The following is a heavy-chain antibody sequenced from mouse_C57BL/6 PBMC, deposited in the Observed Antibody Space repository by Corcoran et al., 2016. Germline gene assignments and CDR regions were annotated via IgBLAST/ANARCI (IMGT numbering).Heavy chain of an antibody. CDR1: GYTFTTYG. V-gene: IGHV9-3*01. D-gene: IGHD1-1*01. CDR3: AREDTTVVSDV. J-gene: IGHJ1*03. Sequence: QIQLVQSGPELKKPGETVKISCTASGYTFTTYGMSWVKQAPGKGLKWMGWINTYSGVPTYADDFKGRFAFSLETSASTAYLQINNLKNEDTATYFCAREDTTVVSDVWGTGTTVTVSS. CDR2: INTYSGVP.